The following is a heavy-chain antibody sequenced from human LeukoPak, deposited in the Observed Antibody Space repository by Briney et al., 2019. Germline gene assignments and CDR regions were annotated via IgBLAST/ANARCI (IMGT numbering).Heavy chain of an antibody. CDR2: TYYRSKWYN. V-gene: IGHV6-1*01. D-gene: IGHD2-2*01. Sequence: SQTLSLTCAISGDSVSSNSAGWNWIRQSPSRGLEWLGRTYYRSKWYNDFAPSVRNRITINPDTSKNQFSLQLNSVTPEDTAVYYCARRGRRYCSSTSCYDLDYRGQGTLVTVSS. CDR1: GDSVSSNSAG. J-gene: IGHJ4*02. CDR3: ARRGRRYCSSTSCYDLDY.